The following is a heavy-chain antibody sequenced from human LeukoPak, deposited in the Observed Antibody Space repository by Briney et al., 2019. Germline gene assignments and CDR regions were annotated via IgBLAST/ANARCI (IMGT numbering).Heavy chain of an antibody. CDR2: ISSSGSTI. Sequence: GGSLRLACAASGLTVSSYEMNWVRQAPGKGLEWVSYISSSGSTIYYAASVKGRFSISRDNAKNSLYLKMPRLRAEDTAVYYCARDFHSGYASGGYRDYWGEGTLVTVS. D-gene: IGHD3-22*01. CDR1: GLTVSSYE. V-gene: IGHV3-48*03. J-gene: IGHJ4*02. CDR3: ARDFHSGYASGGYRDY.